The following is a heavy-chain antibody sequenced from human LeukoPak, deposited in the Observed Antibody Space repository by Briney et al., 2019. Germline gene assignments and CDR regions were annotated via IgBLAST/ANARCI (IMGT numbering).Heavy chain of an antibody. CDR1: GFTFSSNW. J-gene: IGHJ4*02. CDR3: ARDRSGPDY. V-gene: IGHV3-7*01. D-gene: IGHD2-8*02. CDR2: IKPDGSAE. Sequence: TGGSLRLSCATSGFTFSSNWMSWVRHVPGRGLDWVANIKPDGSAEYYAASVKGRFTVSRDNAKNSLYLQMNSLRAEDTAVYYCARDRSGPDYWGQGTLVTVSS.